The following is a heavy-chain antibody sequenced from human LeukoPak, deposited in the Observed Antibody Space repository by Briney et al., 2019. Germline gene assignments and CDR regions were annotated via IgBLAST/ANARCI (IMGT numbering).Heavy chain of an antibody. J-gene: IGHJ2*01. Sequence: GGSLRLSCAASGFTFSSYSMNWVRQAPGKGLESVSSISSSSSYIYYADSVKGRFTISRDNAKNSLYLQMNSLRAEDTAVYYCAREERDGYNYYWYFDLWGRGTLVTVSS. CDR1: GFTFSSYS. CDR2: ISSSSSYI. V-gene: IGHV3-21*01. D-gene: IGHD5-24*01. CDR3: AREERDGYNYYWYFDL.